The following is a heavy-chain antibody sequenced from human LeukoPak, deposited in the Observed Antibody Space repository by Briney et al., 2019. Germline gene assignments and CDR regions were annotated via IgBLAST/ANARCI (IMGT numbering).Heavy chain of an antibody. J-gene: IGHJ4*02. Sequence: GRSLRLSCAASGFTFSRHGMHWVRQAPGKGLEWVAVIWYDGTNEYYTDSVKGRFTISRDNSKKTLYLQMKTLRAEDTAVYYCARDSTDSSSTFDYWGQGNLVTVSS. CDR2: IWYDGTNE. V-gene: IGHV3-33*01. CDR3: ARDSTDSSSTFDY. D-gene: IGHD6-6*01. CDR1: GFTFSRHG.